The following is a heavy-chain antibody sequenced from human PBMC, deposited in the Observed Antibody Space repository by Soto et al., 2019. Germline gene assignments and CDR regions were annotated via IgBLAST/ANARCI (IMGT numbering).Heavy chain of an antibody. CDR3: ARIMITFGGVIVIRGMDV. CDR2: ISSSSSYI. V-gene: IGHV3-21*01. Sequence: LRLSCAASGFTFSSYSMNWVRQAPGKGLEWVSSISSSSSYIYYADSVKGRFTISRDNAKNSLYLQMNSLRAEDTAVYYCARIMITFGGVIVIRGMDVWGQGTTVTVSS. J-gene: IGHJ6*02. CDR1: GFTFSSYS. D-gene: IGHD3-16*02.